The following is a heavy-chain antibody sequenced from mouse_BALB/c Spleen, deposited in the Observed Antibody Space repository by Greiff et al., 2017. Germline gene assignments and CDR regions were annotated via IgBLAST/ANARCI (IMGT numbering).Heavy chain of an antibody. Sequence: EVQVVESGPELVKPGASVKISCKASGYTFTDYNMHWVKQSHGKSLEWIGYIYPYNGGTGYNQKFKSKATLTVDNSSSTAYMELRSLTSEDSAVYYCARAYYGNYGAYWGQGTLVTVSA. D-gene: IGHD2-10*01. CDR3: ARAYYGNYGAY. V-gene: IGHV1S29*02. CDR1: GYTFTDYN. CDR2: IYPYNGGT. J-gene: IGHJ3*01.